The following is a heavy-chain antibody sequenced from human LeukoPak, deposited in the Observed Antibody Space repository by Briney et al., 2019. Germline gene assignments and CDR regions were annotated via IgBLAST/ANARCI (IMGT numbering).Heavy chain of an antibody. CDR1: GYTFTGYY. J-gene: IGHJ3*02. CDR2: INPNSGGT. CDR3: ARVWRYYDSNDAFDI. V-gene: IGHV1-2*02. D-gene: IGHD3-22*01. Sequence: GASVKVSCKASGYTFTGYYMHWVRQAPGQGLEWMGWINPNSGGTNYAQKFQGRVTMTRDTSISTAYMELSRLRSDDTAVYYCARVWRYYDSNDAFDIWGQGTMVTVSS.